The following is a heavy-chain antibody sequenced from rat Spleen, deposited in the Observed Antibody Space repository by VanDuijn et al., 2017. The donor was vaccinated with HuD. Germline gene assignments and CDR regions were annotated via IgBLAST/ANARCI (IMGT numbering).Heavy chain of an antibody. CDR3: ATNYPYYIMDA. J-gene: IGHJ4*01. CDR1: GFISSDHY. D-gene: IGHD1-4*01. Sequence: EVQLVESDGGLVQPGRSLKLSCAASGFISSDHYVAWVRQAPTKGLEWVATINYDGSSPFYRDSVRARFTISRDNAKNSLYLQMDSLRSEDTATYYCATNYPYYIMDAWGQGASVTVSS. V-gene: IGHV5-29*01. CDR2: INYDGSSP.